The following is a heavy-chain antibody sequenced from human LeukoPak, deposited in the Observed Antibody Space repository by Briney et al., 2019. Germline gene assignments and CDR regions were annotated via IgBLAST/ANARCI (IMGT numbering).Heavy chain of an antibody. CDR1: GYTFTSYG. CDR3: ARVGSGYDLAVGDYYYYYMDV. Sequence: ASVKVSCKASGYTFTSYGISWVRQAPGQGLEWMGWISAYNGNTNHAQKLQGRVTMTTDTSTSTAYMELRSLRSDDTAVYYCARVGSGYDLAVGDYYYYYMDVWGKGTTVTVSS. V-gene: IGHV1-18*01. J-gene: IGHJ6*03. CDR2: ISAYNGNT. D-gene: IGHD5-12*01.